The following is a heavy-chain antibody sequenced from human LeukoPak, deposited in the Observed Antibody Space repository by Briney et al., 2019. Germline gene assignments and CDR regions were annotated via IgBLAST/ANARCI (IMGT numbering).Heavy chain of an antibody. D-gene: IGHD3-22*01. Sequence: GGSLRLSCAASGFTFDDYAMHWVRHAPGKCLEWVSGIRWNSGSIGYADSVKGRFTISRDNAKNSLYLQMNRLRAEDMALYYCAKDIRPYYYDSSGYGFDYWGQGTLVTVSS. V-gene: IGHV3-9*03. J-gene: IGHJ4*02. CDR2: IRWNSGSI. CDR3: AKDIRPYYYDSSGYGFDY. CDR1: GFTFDDYA.